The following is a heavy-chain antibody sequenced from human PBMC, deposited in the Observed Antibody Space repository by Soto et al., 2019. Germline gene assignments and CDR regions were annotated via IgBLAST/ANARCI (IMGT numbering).Heavy chain of an antibody. J-gene: IGHJ6*02. CDR2: IIPIFGTA. Sequence: SVKVSCKASGGTFSSYAISWVRQAPGQGLEWMGGIIPIFGTANYAQKFQGRVTITADESTSTAYMELSSLRYEDTAVYYCARRWGQWLAPMDVWGQGTTVTVSS. V-gene: IGHV1-69*13. D-gene: IGHD6-19*01. CDR1: GGTFSSYA. CDR3: ARRWGQWLAPMDV.